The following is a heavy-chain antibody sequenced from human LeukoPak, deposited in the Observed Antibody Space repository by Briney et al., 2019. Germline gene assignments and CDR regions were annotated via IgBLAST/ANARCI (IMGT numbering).Heavy chain of an antibody. CDR3: ARHVTPGYSSSWYYFDY. J-gene: IGHJ4*02. D-gene: IGHD6-13*01. CDR2: IYYSGST. V-gene: IGHV4-39*01. CDR1: GGSFSGYY. Sequence: SETLSLTCAVYGGSFSGYYWGWIRQPPGKGLEWIGSIYYSGSTYYNPSLKSRVTISVDTSKNQFSLKLSSVTAADTAVYYCARHVTPGYSSSWYYFDYWGQGTLVTVSS.